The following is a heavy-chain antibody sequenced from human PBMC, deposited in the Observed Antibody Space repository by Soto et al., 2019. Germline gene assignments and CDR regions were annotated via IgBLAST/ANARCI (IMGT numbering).Heavy chain of an antibody. CDR1: GFTFTSYA. V-gene: IGHV3-23*01. J-gene: IGHJ4*02. Sequence: PGGSLRLSCAASGFTFTSYAMNWVRQAPAEGLEWVSSISGSGGSTYYADSVKGRFTISRDNSKNTLYLQMDNLRVDDTALYYCARIARGSSWNRIDSWGQGTRVTVSS. CDR2: ISGSGGST. D-gene: IGHD6-13*01. CDR3: ARIARGSSWNRIDS.